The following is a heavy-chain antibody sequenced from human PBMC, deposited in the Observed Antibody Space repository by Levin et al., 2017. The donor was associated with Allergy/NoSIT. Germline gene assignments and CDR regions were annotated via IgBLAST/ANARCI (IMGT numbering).Heavy chain of an antibody. Sequence: PGGSLRLSCEASGFTFRSYWMTWVRQAPGKGLEWVASVNQDGSEKYYVDSVKGRYTISRDNAKNSLNLQMNSLRVEDTAVYYCAISARPVQYWGQGILVTVSS. V-gene: IGHV3-7*01. CDR1: GFTFRSYW. CDR3: AISARPVQY. CDR2: VNQDGSEK. J-gene: IGHJ4*02.